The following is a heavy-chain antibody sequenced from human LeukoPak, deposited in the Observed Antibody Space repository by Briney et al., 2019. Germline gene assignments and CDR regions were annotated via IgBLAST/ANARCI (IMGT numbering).Heavy chain of an antibody. V-gene: IGHV3-23*01. Sequence: GGSLRLSCAASGFTFSNYGLSGGPHAPGKGIEWGSAITASSSSTHDADSVQGRFTIARDNFKNTLYLQMNSLRPEDTAIYYCAKLFESGTYNNFFHYWGQGTLVTVSS. CDR3: AKLFESGTYNNFFHY. D-gene: IGHD3-10*01. CDR1: GFTFSNYG. J-gene: IGHJ4*02. CDR2: ITASSSST.